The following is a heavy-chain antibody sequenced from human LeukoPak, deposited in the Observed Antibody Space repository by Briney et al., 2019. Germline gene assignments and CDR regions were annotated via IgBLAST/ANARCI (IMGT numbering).Heavy chain of an antibody. J-gene: IGHJ4*02. CDR2: ISGSSGST. Sequence: GGSLRLSCAASGFTFSTYSMNWVRQAPGRGLEWVSYISGSSGSTKYADSVKGRFTISRDNAKNSLYLQMNSLRVEDTAVYYCVDLNAPLWGQGTLVTVSS. V-gene: IGHV3-48*04. CDR3: VDLNAPL. CDR1: GFTFSTYS. D-gene: IGHD2-8*01.